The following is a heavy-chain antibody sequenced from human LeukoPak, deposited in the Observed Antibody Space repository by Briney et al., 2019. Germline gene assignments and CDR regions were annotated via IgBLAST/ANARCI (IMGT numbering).Heavy chain of an antibody. Sequence: PGGSLRLSCTASGFTFGDYAMSWFRQAPGKGLEWVASINHNGNVNCYVDSVKGRFTISRDNAKNSLYLQMSNLRAEDTAVYFCARGGGLDVWGQGATVTVSS. CDR3: ARGGGLDV. J-gene: IGHJ6*02. D-gene: IGHD3-16*01. CDR2: INHNGNVN. V-gene: IGHV3-7*03. CDR1: GFTFGDYA.